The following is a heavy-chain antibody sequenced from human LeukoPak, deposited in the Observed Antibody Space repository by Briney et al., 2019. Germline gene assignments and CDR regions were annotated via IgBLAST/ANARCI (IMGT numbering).Heavy chain of an antibody. CDR1: GGSISSYY. J-gene: IGHJ4*02. CDR3: ASGRGRYYYGSGSLLDY. CDR2: IYYSGST. V-gene: IGHV4-59*12. D-gene: IGHD3-10*01. Sequence: SETLSLTCTVSGGSISSYYWSWIRQPPGKGLEWIGYIYYSGSTNYNPSLKSRVTISVDTSKNQFSLKLSSVTAADTAVYYCASGRGRYYYGSGSLLDYWGQGTLVTVSS.